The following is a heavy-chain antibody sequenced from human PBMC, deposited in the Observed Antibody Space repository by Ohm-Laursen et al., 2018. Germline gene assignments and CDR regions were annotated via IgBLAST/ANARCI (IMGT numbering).Heavy chain of an antibody. D-gene: IGHD6-19*01. CDR1: GFTFDDYA. J-gene: IGHJ6*02. Sequence: SLRLSCAASGFTFDDYAMHWVRRAPGKGLEWVSGISWNSGSIGYADSVKGRFTISRDNAKNSLYLQMNSLRAEDTALYYCAKDSSGWPYYYYYGMDVWGQGTTVTVSS. V-gene: IGHV3-9*01. CDR3: AKDSSGWPYYYYYGMDV. CDR2: ISWNSGSI.